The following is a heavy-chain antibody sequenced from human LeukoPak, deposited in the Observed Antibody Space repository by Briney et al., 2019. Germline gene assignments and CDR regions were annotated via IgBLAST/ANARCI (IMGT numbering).Heavy chain of an antibody. CDR2: IFHDGTT. J-gene: IGHJ4*02. V-gene: IGHV4-39*01. Sequence: KPSETLSLTCTVSGGSINSPNSYWGWIRQPPGKGLEWIGSIFHDGTTYYRPSLKSRVTVSVDTSLNQFSLSLMSMTAADTAVYYCARRVVAGTTVDFWGQGNLVTVSS. D-gene: IGHD1/OR15-1a*01. CDR3: ARRVVAGTTVDF. CDR1: GGSINSPNSY.